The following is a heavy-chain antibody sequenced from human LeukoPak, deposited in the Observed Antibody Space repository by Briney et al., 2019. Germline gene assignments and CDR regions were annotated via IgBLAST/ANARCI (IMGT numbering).Heavy chain of an antibody. CDR3: ARGLSSGSYYSYPDS. CDR2: IDHTGST. CDR1: SGSFSGFY. V-gene: IGHV4-34*01. Sequence: PSETLSLTYAVYSGSFSGFYWTWIRQPPGKGPEWIGEIDHTGSTNYNASLKSRVTISIDSSKNQISLKLSSVTAADTAVYYCARGLSSGSYYSYPDSWGRGTPVTVSS. D-gene: IGHD3-10*01. J-gene: IGHJ5*01.